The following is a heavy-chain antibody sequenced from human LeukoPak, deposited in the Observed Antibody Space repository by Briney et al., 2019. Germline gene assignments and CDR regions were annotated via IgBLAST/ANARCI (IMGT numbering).Heavy chain of an antibody. CDR3: ARDLASTTGQNWFDP. CDR1: VGSFIGYY. J-gene: IGHJ5*02. V-gene: IGHV4-31*11. D-gene: IGHD4-11*01. Sequence: SETLSLTCAVYVGSFIGYYWSWIRQHPGKGLEWIGYIYYRGSTYYNPSLKSRVTISVDTSKNQFSLKLSSVTAADTAVYYCARDLASTTGQNWFDPWGQGTLVTVSS. CDR2: IYYRGST.